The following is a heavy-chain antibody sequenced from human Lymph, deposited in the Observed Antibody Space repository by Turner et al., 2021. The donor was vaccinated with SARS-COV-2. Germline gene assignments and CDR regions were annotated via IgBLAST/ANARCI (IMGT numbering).Heavy chain of an antibody. CDR1: GGSISSGGYY. CDR3: ARVRSAAGFWCFDL. CDR2: IYYSGST. J-gene: IGHJ2*01. Sequence: QVQLQESGPGLVQPSRTLSLTCTVSGGSISSGGYYWSWIRQHPGKGLEWIGYIYYSGSTSYNPSLKSRVTISVDTSKNQFSLKLSSVSAADTAVYYCARVRSAAGFWCFDLWGRGTLVTVSS. V-gene: IGHV4-31*03. D-gene: IGHD6-13*01.